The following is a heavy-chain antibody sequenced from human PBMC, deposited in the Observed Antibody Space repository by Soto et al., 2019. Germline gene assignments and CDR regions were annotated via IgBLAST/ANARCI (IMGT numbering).Heavy chain of an antibody. D-gene: IGHD3-9*01. Sequence: SETLSLTCSVSGDSITSDHNYWNCIRQPPGKGLEWIGYISYSGSTYYTPSLKSRVTISLDTSKNQLSVNLTSVTDTDTAAYHCGRPLTRYTYGPGVVYWGQGTLVTVSS. CDR2: ISYSGST. CDR1: GDSITSDHNY. CDR3: GRPLTRYTYGPGVVY. J-gene: IGHJ4*02. V-gene: IGHV4-30-4*01.